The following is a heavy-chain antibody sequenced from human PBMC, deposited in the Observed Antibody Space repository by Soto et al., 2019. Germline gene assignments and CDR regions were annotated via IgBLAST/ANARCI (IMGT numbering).Heavy chain of an antibody. J-gene: IGHJ4*02. CDR1: GGSISSYY. CDR2: IYYSGST. V-gene: IGHV4-59*08. Sequence: QVQLQESGPGLVKPSETLSLTCTVSGGSISSYYWSWIRQPPGKGLDWIGYIYYSGSTNYNPSLXSXVXIXVDTSKNQFSLKLSSVTAADTAVYYCARRYGMAWDYWGQGTLVTVSS. D-gene: IGHD2-8*01. CDR3: ARRYGMAWDY.